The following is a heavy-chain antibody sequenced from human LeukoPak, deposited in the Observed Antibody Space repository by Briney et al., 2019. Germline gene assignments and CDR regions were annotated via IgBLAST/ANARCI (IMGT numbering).Heavy chain of an antibody. J-gene: IGHJ4*02. V-gene: IGHV1-69*04. CDR3: ARDEYCGGDCQRAN. CDR1: GGTFSSYA. CDR2: IIPILGIA. Sequence: ASVKVSCKASGGTFSSYAISWVRQPPGQGLEWMGRIIPILGIANYAQKFQGRVTITADKSTSTAYMELSSLRSEDTAVYYCARDEYCGGDCQRANWGQGTLVTVSS. D-gene: IGHD2-21*02.